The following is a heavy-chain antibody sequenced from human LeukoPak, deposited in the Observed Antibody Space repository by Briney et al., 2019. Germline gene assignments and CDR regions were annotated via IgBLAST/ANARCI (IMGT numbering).Heavy chain of an antibody. J-gene: IGHJ4*02. D-gene: IGHD3-22*01. V-gene: IGHV4-31*03. CDR3: ARGGGIVVVFPLDY. Sequence: PSQTLSLTCTVSGGSISSGGYYWSWIRQHPGKGLEWIGYIYYSGSTYYNPSLKSRVTISVDTSKNQFSLKLSSVTAADTAVYYCARGGGIVVVFPLDYWGQGTLVTVSS. CDR1: GGSISSGGYY. CDR2: IYYSGST.